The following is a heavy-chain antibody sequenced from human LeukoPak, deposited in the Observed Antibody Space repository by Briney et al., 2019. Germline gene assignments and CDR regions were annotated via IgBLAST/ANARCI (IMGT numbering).Heavy chain of an antibody. Sequence: GGSLRLSCAASGFTFSSYAMHWVRQAPDKGLEWVAVISYDGSNKYYADSVKGRFTISRDNSKNTLYLQMNSLRAEDTAVYYCARDRGDGYNYFDYWAREPWSPSPQ. CDR3: ARDRGDGYNYFDY. CDR1: GFTFSSYA. CDR2: ISYDGSNK. J-gene: IGHJ4*02. D-gene: IGHD5-24*01. V-gene: IGHV3-30-3*01.